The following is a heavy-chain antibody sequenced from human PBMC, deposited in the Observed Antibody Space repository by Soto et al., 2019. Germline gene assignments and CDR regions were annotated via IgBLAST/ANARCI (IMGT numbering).Heavy chain of an antibody. CDR1: GFTFSSYA. V-gene: IGHV3-23*01. CDR2: ISGSGGST. Sequence: GGSLRLSCAASGFTFSSYAMSWVRQAPGKGLEWVSAISGSGGSTYYADSVKGRFTISRDNSKNTLYLQMNSLRAEDTAVYYCAKAPGIYYYDSSGYYDYWGQGTLVTVSS. J-gene: IGHJ4*02. D-gene: IGHD3-22*01. CDR3: AKAPGIYYYDSSGYYDY.